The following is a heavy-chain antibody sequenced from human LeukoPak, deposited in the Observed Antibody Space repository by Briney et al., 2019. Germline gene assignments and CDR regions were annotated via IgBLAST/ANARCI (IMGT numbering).Heavy chain of an antibody. J-gene: IGHJ5*02. CDR3: ARGERLVVAATSWFDP. V-gene: IGHV4-31*03. D-gene: IGHD2-15*01. CDR1: GGSISSGGYY. CDR2: IYYSGST. Sequence: SETLSLTCTVSGGSISSGGYYWGWIRQHPGKGLEWIGYIYYSGSTYYNPSLKSRVTMSVDTSKNQFSLKLSSVTAADTAVYYCARGERLVVAATSWFDPWGQGTLVTVSS.